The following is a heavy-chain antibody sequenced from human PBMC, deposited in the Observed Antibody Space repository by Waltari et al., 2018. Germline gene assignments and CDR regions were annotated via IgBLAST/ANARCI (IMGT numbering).Heavy chain of an antibody. CDR3: ARGQGY. CDR1: GYSISPDYY. CDR2: IHHSGST. V-gene: IGHV4-38-2*01. J-gene: IGHJ4*02. Sequence: QVQLQESGPGLVQPSETLSLTCAVSGYSISPDYYWVWIRQPPGKGLEWIGNIHHSGSTYYNPSLKSRVSISLDTSKNQFSLELSSLTADDTAVYYCARGQGYWGQGTLVTVSS.